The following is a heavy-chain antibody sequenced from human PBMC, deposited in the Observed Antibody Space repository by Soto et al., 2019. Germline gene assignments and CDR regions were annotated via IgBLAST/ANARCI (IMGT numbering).Heavy chain of an antibody. D-gene: IGHD6-13*01. J-gene: IGHJ3*02. CDR1: GYTFTSYG. V-gene: IGHV1-18*01. Sequence: QVQLVQSGAEVKKPGASVKVSCKASGYTFTSYGISWVRQAPGQGPEWMGRISTYNGNTNYVQKLQGRVTMTTDTTPNTAYMELRSLRYDDTAVYYCASDPGYSTTWHQAFDIWGQGTMVTVSS. CDR3: ASDPGYSTTWHQAFDI. CDR2: ISTYNGNT.